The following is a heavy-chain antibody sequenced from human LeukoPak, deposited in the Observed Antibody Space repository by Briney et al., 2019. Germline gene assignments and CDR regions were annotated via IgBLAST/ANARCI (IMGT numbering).Heavy chain of an antibody. CDR2: ISAYNGNT. Sequence: GASVKVSCKASGGTFSSYAISWVRQAPGQGLEWMGWISAYNGNTDYAQKLQGRVTMTTDTSTSTAYMDLRSLRSDDTAVYYCARDPAIAVAGKGYFQHWGQGTLVTVSS. J-gene: IGHJ1*01. D-gene: IGHD6-19*01. CDR3: ARDPAIAVAGKGYFQH. CDR1: GGTFSSYA. V-gene: IGHV1-18*01.